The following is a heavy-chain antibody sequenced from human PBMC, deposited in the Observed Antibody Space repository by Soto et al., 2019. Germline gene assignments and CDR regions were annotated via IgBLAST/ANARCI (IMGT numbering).Heavy chain of an antibody. CDR3: ARDLKAGAFDI. D-gene: IGHD6-25*01. CDR1: GGTLSSHS. Sequence: ASVKVSCKASGGTLSSHSITWVRQAPGQGLEWVGRRITFLGKPNFAQKFQGRVTLTADRSTNTAYMELSSLTSDDTAVYYCARDLKAGAFDIWGQGTMVTVSS. V-gene: IGHV1-69*04. CDR2: RITFLGKP. J-gene: IGHJ3*02.